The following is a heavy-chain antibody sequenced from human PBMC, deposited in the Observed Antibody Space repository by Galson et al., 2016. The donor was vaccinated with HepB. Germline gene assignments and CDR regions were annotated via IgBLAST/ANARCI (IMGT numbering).Heavy chain of an antibody. J-gene: IGHJ4*02. Sequence: SYSGSAHYNPSLKSRLTISVDTSKNHFSLKLSSVTAADTAVYYCARVGRLDFWSGYYVPPFDYWGQGTLVTVSS. V-gene: IGHV4-31*02. CDR3: ARVGRLDFWSGYYVPPFDY. CDR2: SYSGSA. D-gene: IGHD3-3*01.